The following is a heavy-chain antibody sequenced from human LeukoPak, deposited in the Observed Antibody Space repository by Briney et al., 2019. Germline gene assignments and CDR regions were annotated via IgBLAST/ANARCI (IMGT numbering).Heavy chain of an antibody. D-gene: IGHD2-2*01. Sequence: SETLSLTCAVYGGSFSGYYWSWIRQPPGKGLEWIGDLNHSGSTNYNPSLKSRVTISIDTSKNHFSLKLSSVTAADTAVYYCASSTSGRGDFDYWGQGTLVTVSS. CDR2: LNHSGST. CDR3: ASSTSGRGDFDY. CDR1: GGSFSGYY. V-gene: IGHV4-34*01. J-gene: IGHJ4*02.